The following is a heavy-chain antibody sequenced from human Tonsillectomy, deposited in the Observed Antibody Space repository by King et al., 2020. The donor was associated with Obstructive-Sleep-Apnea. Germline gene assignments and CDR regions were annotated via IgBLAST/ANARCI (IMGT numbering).Heavy chain of an antibody. V-gene: IGHV1-69*09. J-gene: IGHJ5*02. CDR1: GGSFSSYA. Sequence: QLVQSGTEVKKPGSSLKVSCKASGGSFSSYAFSWVRQAPGQGLEWMGGIIPILGIADYAQNFQGRVTITADKSTSTAYIELSSLRSEDTAVYYCAKGDGTYSWFDPWGQGTLVSVSS. CDR2: IIPILGIA. CDR3: AKGDGTYSWFDP.